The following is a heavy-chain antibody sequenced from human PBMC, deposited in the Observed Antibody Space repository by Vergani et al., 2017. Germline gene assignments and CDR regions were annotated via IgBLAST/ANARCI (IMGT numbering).Heavy chain of an antibody. Sequence: QVQLVQSGAEVKKPGASVKVSCKASSYTFTSYGISWVRQAPGQGLEWMGWISAYNGNTNYAQKLQGRVTMTTDTSTSTAYMELRSLRSDDTAVYYCARDYFSRNYYGSGSLDYWGQGTLVTVSS. CDR2: ISAYNGNT. V-gene: IGHV1-18*01. CDR1: SYTFTSYG. D-gene: IGHD3-10*01. CDR3: ARDYFSRNYYGSGSLDY. J-gene: IGHJ4*02.